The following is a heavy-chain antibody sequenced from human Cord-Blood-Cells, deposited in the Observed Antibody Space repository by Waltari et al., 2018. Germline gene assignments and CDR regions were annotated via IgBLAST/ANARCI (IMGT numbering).Heavy chain of an antibody. CDR1: GFTFSSYG. Sequence: QVQLVESGGGVVQPGGSLRLSCAAYGFTFSSYGMHWVRQAPGKGLEGVAFMRYDGSNKYYSDSVKGRFTISRDNSKNTQNLKMNSLRAEDTAVYYCAKDRGYSSSSYFQHWGQGTLVTVSS. V-gene: IGHV3-30*02. D-gene: IGHD6-6*01. CDR2: MRYDGSNK. J-gene: IGHJ1*01. CDR3: AKDRGYSSSSYFQH.